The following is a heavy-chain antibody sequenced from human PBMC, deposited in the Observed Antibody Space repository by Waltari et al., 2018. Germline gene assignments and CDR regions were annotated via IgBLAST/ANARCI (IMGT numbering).Heavy chain of an antibody. D-gene: IGHD6-19*01. CDR2: IYHSGST. Sequence: QEQLQESGPGLVKPSETLSLTCAVSGYSISSGYYWGWIRQPPGKGLEWIGSIYHSGSTYYNPSLKSRVTISVDTSKNQFSLKLSSVTAADTAVYYCARRGSGWQNWFDPWGQGTLVTVSS. V-gene: IGHV4-38-2*01. CDR1: GYSISSGYY. CDR3: ARRGSGWQNWFDP. J-gene: IGHJ5*02.